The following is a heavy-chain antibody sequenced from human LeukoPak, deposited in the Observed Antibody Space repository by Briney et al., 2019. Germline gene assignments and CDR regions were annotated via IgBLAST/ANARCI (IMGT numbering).Heavy chain of an antibody. Sequence: ASVKVSCKASGYTFTSYDINWVRQATRQGLEWMGWMNPNSGNTGYAQKFQGRVTMTRNTSISTAYMELSSLRSEDTAVYYCARMRDIAAAGTGFDYWGQGTLVTVSS. V-gene: IGHV1-8*02. J-gene: IGHJ4*02. CDR2: MNPNSGNT. CDR3: ARMRDIAAAGTGFDY. D-gene: IGHD6-13*01. CDR1: GYTFTSYD.